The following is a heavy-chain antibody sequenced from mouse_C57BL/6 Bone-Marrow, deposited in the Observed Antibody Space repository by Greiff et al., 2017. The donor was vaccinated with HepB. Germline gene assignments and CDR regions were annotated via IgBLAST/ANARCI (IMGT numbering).Heavy chain of an antibody. CDR3: AGGYYGSSPYWYFDV. CDR1: GFTFSDYG. J-gene: IGHJ1*03. D-gene: IGHD1-1*01. V-gene: IGHV5-17*01. CDR2: ISSGSSTI. Sequence: EVQVVESGGGLVKPGGSLKLSCAASGFTFSDYGMHWVRQAPEKGLEWVAYISSGSSTIYYADTVKGRFTISRDNAKNTLFLQMTSLRSEDTAMYYCAGGYYGSSPYWYFDVWGTGTTVTVSS.